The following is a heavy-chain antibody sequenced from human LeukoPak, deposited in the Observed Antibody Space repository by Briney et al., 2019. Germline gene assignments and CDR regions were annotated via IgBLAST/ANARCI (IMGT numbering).Heavy chain of an antibody. CDR2: INPNSGGT. Sequence: ASVKVSCKASGYTFTGYYMHWVRQAPGQGLEWMGWINPNSGGTNYAQKFQGRVTMTRDTSISTAYMELSRLRSDDTAVYYCARGVLPGIAAAPYGFDPWGQGTLVTVSS. V-gene: IGHV1-2*02. CDR1: GYTFTGYY. J-gene: IGHJ5*02. D-gene: IGHD6-13*01. CDR3: ARGVLPGIAAAPYGFDP.